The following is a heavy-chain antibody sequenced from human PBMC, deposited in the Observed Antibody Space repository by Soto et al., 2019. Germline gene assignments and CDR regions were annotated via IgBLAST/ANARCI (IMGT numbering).Heavy chain of an antibody. CDR2: IIPILGIA. J-gene: IGHJ5*02. D-gene: IGHD5-12*01. V-gene: IGHV1-69*08. CDR1: GGTFSSYT. CDR3: ARDGGYDGRYNWFDP. Sequence: QVQLVQSGAEVKKPGSSVKVSCKASGGTFSSYTISWVRQAPGQGLEWMGRIIPILGIANYAQKFQGRVTITADKSTSTAYMELSSLRSEDTAVYYCARDGGYDGRYNWFDPWGQGTLVTVSS.